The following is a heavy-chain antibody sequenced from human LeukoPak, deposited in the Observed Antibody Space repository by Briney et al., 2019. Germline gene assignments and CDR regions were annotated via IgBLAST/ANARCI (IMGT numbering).Heavy chain of an antibody. CDR2: IYHSGST. CDR1: GGSISSSNW. Sequence: PSETLSLTCAVSGGSISSSNWWSWVRQPPGKGLEWIGEIYHSGSTNYNPSLKSQVTISVDKSKNQFSLKLSSVTAADTAVYYCARVGHYYDSSGYNNYWGQGTLVTVSS. V-gene: IGHV4-4*02. D-gene: IGHD3-22*01. J-gene: IGHJ4*02. CDR3: ARVGHYYDSSGYNNY.